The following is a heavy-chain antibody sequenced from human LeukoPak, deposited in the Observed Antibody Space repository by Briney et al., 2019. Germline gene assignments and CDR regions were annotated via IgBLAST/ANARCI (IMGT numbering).Heavy chain of an antibody. D-gene: IGHD3-22*01. Sequence: TGGSLRLSCAASGFSFSTYSMNWVRQAPGKGPEWVSSISSSSGDIYYGDSVKGRFTISRDNAKNSLYLQMNSLRAEDTAVYYCARDRSSGYNSYWGQGTMVTVSS. CDR1: GFSFSTYS. J-gene: IGHJ3*01. CDR3: ARDRSSGYNSY. V-gene: IGHV3-21*01. CDR2: ISSSSGDI.